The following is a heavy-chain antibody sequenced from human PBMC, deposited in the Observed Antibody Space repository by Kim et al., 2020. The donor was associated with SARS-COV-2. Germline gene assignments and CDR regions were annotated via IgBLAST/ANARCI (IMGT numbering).Heavy chain of an antibody. CDR1: GYTFTSYY. Sequence: ASVKVSCKASGYTFTSYYMHWVRQAPGQGLEWMGIINPSGGSTSYAQKFQGRVTMTRDTSTSTVYMELSSLRSEDTAVYYCASVPYSSSWYYPPPNWGQGTLVTVSS. D-gene: IGHD6-13*01. CDR2: INPSGGST. J-gene: IGHJ4*02. CDR3: ASVPYSSSWYYPPPN. V-gene: IGHV1-46*01.